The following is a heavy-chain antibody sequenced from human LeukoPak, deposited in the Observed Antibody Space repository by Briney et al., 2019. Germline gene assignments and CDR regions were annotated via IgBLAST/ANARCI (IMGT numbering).Heavy chain of an antibody. J-gene: IGHJ4*02. CDR2: ITSGSGSNV. V-gene: IGHV3-23*01. Sequence: PGGSLRLSCAASGFTFSSHAMSWVRQAPGKGLEWVSAITSGSGSNVYYTDSLKGRFTISRDNSKNTLYLHMNSLRAEDTAVYYCVRHGSWSFDYWGQGTLLTV. CDR1: GFTFSSHA. D-gene: IGHD6-13*01. CDR3: VRHGSWSFDY.